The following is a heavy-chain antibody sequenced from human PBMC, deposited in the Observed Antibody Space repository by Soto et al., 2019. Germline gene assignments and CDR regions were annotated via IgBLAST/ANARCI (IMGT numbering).Heavy chain of an antibody. D-gene: IGHD6-19*01. CDR2: VNHSGST. V-gene: IGHV4-34*01. Sequence: SETLSLTCAVYGGSFSGYYWSWLRQPPGKGLEWIGEVNHSGSTNYNPSLKSRVTISVDTSKNQFSLKLSHVTAANTDVYYCRRDVIAVAAAFPSVTVYYYYGMDVWSQGTTVT. CDR1: GGSFSGYY. J-gene: IGHJ6*02. CDR3: RRDVIAVAAAFPSVTVYYYYGMDV.